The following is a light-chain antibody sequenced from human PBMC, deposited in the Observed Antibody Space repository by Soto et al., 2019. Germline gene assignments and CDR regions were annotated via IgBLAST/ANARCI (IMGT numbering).Light chain of an antibody. CDR1: QNLDNY. CDR3: QQSVSTPIYS. Sequence: DIQMTQSPSSLSASVGDRVTITCRASQNLDNYLNWYQQKPGKAPNLLIYAASHLQSGVPSRFAGSGSGTHFTLTITSLQPEDVGTYFCQQSVSTPIYSFGQGTKVEMK. CDR2: AAS. J-gene: IGKJ2*03. V-gene: IGKV1-39*01.